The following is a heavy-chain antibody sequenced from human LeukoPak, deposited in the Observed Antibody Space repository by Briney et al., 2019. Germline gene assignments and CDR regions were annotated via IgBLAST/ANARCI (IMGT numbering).Heavy chain of an antibody. CDR1: GFTFSSYA. Sequence: GGSLRLSCAASGFTFSSYAMHWVRQAPGKGLEYVSAIRSNGGSTYYANSVKGRFTISRDNSKNTLYLQMGSLRAEDMAVYYCARARSFLSYMDVWGRGTTVTISS. CDR2: IRSNGGST. D-gene: IGHD3-10*01. CDR3: ARARSFLSYMDV. V-gene: IGHV3-64*01. J-gene: IGHJ6*03.